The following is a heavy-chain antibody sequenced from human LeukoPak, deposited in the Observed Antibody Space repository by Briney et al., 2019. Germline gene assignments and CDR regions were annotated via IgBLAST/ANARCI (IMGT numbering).Heavy chain of an antibody. J-gene: IGHJ6*03. D-gene: IGHD3-10*01. CDR1: GGSLSGHS. V-gene: IGHV4-59*11. Sequence: SETLSLTCTVSGGSLSGHSWSWIRHPPEKRLEWIGFIQPGGNTNYNPSLQSRVTMSLDTSQNQVSLTLKSVTAADTAFYYCAREKWGVLGGLSYYFDLWGKGTPVTVSS. CDR2: IQPGGNT. CDR3: AREKWGVLGGLSYYFDL.